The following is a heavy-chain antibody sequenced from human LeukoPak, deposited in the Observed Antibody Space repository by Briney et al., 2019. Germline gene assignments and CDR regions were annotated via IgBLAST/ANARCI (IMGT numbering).Heavy chain of an antibody. D-gene: IGHD1-26*01. V-gene: IGHV4-4*07. CDR2: TSTSGST. CDR3: ARSRELADFDY. J-gene: IGHJ4*02. CDR1: GGSISSYY. Sequence: SETLSLTCTVSGGSISSYYWSWIRQPAGKGLEWIGRTSTSGSTNYNPSLKSRVTMSVDTSKNQLSLKLSSVTAADTAVYYCARSRELADFDYWGQGTLVTVSS.